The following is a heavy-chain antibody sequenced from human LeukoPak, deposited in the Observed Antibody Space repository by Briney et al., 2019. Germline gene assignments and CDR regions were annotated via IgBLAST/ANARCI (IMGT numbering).Heavy chain of an antibody. J-gene: IGHJ4*02. CDR2: INPNSGGT. D-gene: IGHD5-18*01. CDR1: GYTFTGYY. CDR3: ARVADTAMVIDY. V-gene: IGHV1-2*06. Sequence: ASVKVSCKASGYTFTGYYMHWVRQAPGQGLEWMGRINPNSGGTNYAQKFQGRVTMTRDTSISTAYMELSRLRSDDTAVYYCARVADTAMVIDYWGQGTLVTVSS.